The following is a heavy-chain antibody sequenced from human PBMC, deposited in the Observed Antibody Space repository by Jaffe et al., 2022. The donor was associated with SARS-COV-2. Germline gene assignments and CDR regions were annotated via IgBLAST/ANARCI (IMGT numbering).Heavy chain of an antibody. CDR2: INPNSGGT. J-gene: IGHJ5*02. CDR3: ARGEWELAPAGLEDPAGGAWFDP. Sequence: QVQLVQSGAEVKKPGASVKVSCKASGYTFTGYYMHWVRQAPGQGLEWMGWINPNSGGTNYAQKFQGRVTMTRDTSISTAYMELSRLRSDDTAVYYCARGEWELAPAGLEDPAGGAWFDPWGQGTLVTVSS. CDR1: GYTFTGYY. V-gene: IGHV1-2*02. D-gene: IGHD1-26*01.